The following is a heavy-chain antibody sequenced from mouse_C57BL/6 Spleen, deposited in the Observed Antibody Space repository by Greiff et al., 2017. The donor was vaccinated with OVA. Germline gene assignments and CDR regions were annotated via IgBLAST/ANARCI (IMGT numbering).Heavy chain of an antibody. CDR1: GYTFTDYN. CDR2: INPNNGGT. V-gene: IGHV1-18*01. CDR3: ARKGYDYGDWYFDV. J-gene: IGHJ1*03. D-gene: IGHD2-4*01. Sequence: SGPELVKPGASVKIPCKAPGYTFTDYNMDWVKQSHGKSLEWIGDINPNNGGTIYNQKFKGKATLTVDKSSSTAYMELRSLTSEDTAVYYCARKGYDYGDWYFDVWGTGTTVTVSS.